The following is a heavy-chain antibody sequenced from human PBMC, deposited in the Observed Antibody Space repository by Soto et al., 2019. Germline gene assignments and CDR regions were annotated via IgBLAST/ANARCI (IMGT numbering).Heavy chain of an antibody. J-gene: IGHJ6*02. V-gene: IGHV3-30*18. CDR2: ITYEGSQI. Sequence: QVQLVESGGGVVQPGRSLRLSCAASGFSFTRFGMHWVRQAPGKGLEWVALITYEGSQIYYADAVKGRFTISRDNGDNTRSRQMDNLRTEDTATYVCAKGRGEMNWANYYGLDVWGQGTTVTVSS. D-gene: IGHD7-27*01. CDR1: GFSFTRFG. CDR3: AKGRGEMNWANYYGLDV.